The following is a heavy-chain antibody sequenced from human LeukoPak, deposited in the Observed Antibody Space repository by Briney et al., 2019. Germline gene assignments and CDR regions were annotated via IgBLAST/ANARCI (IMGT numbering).Heavy chain of an antibody. V-gene: IGHV3-7*01. CDR1: GFAFSSYA. Sequence: GGSLRLSCAASGFAFSSYAMHWVRQTPEKGLEWVAKIKQDGYEKYYVDSVKGRFTISRDNAKNSLYLQMNSLRADDTAIYYCARDKIVGPTTLDYWGQGTLVTVSS. D-gene: IGHD1-26*01. CDR3: ARDKIVGPTTLDY. J-gene: IGHJ4*02. CDR2: IKQDGYEK.